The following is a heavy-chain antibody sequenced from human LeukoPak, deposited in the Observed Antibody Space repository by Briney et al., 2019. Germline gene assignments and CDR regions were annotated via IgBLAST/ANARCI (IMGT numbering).Heavy chain of an antibody. J-gene: IGHJ6*03. CDR3: ARNLRMDYYYYMDV. CDR2: IYTSGST. V-gene: IGHV4-4*09. Sequence: SETRILTCTETGGSIRSYDRSWIRQPPGKGLEWIGYIYTSGSTNYNPSLKSRVTISVDTSKNQFSLKLSSVTAADTAVYYCARNLRMDYYYYMDVWGKGTTVTVSS. CDR1: GGSIRSYD. D-gene: IGHD4-17*01.